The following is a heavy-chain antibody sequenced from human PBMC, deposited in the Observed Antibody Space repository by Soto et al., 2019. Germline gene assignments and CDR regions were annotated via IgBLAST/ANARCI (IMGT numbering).Heavy chain of an antibody. Sequence: QVQLVQSGAEVKKPGASVKVSCKASGYTFTSYDINWVRQATGQGLEWMGWMNPHSGTTGYAQKFQGRVTMTRNTSITTAYMELSSLRSEDTAVYYCAREISGSYRFDYWGQGTLVTVSS. V-gene: IGHV1-8*01. J-gene: IGHJ4*02. CDR1: GYTFTSYD. CDR3: AREISGSYRFDY. D-gene: IGHD1-26*01. CDR2: MNPHSGTT.